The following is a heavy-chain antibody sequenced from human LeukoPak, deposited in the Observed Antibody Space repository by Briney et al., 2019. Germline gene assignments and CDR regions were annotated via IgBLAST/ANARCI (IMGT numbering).Heavy chain of an antibody. D-gene: IGHD3-16*01. Sequence: PSETLSLTCTVSGGSISSYYWSWIRQPPGKGLEWIGYIYYSGSTNYNPSLKSRVTISVDTSKNQFSLKLSSVTAADTGVYYCARDPFNAFDIWGQGTMVTVSS. J-gene: IGHJ3*02. CDR1: GGSISSYY. V-gene: IGHV4-59*12. CDR3: ARDPFNAFDI. CDR2: IYYSGST.